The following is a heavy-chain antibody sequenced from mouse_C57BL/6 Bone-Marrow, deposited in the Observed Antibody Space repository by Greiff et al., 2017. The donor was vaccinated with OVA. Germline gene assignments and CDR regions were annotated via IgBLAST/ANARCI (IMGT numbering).Heavy chain of an antibody. CDR1: GFSLTSYG. J-gene: IGHJ4*01. D-gene: IGHD2-4*01. CDR2: IWSDGST. Sequence: VKLMESGPGLVAPSQSLSITCTVSGFSLTSYGVHWVRQPPGKGLEWLVVIWSDGSTTYNSALKSRLSISKDNSKSQVFLKMNSLQTDDTAMYYCARHGDPSTMITTDAMDYWGQGTSVTVSS. V-gene: IGHV2-6-1*01. CDR3: ARHGDPSTMITTDAMDY.